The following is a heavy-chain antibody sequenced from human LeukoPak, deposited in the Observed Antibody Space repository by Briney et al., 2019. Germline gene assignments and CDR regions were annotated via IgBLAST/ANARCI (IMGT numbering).Heavy chain of an antibody. CDR3: ARHFRGYPYYFDY. CDR1: GGSLSSDS. J-gene: IGHJ4*02. V-gene: IGHV4-34*01. CDR2: INHSGNT. Sequence: SETLSLTCAVYGGSLSSDSWSWIRQPPGRGLEWIGDINHSGNTNYNPSLKSRVTISVDTSKNQFSLKLASVIAADTAVYYCARHFRGYPYYFDYWGQGTLVTVSS. D-gene: IGHD5-18*01.